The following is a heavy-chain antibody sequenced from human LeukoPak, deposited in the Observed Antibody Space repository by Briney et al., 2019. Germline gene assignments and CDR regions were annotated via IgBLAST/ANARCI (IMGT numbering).Heavy chain of an antibody. CDR3: AKGSPFLGFRYYYYMDV. D-gene: IGHD3-16*01. CDR1: GFTFSSYG. J-gene: IGHJ6*03. CDR2: ISGSGGST. Sequence: PGGSLRLSCAASGFTFSSYGMSWVRQAPGKGLEWVSAISGSGGSTYYADSVKGRFTISRDNSKNALYLQMNSLRAEDTAVYYCAKGSPFLGFRYYYYMDVWGKGTTVTISS. V-gene: IGHV3-23*01.